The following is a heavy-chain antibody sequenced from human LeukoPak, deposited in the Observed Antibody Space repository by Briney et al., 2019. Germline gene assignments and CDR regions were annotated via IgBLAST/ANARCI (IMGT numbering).Heavy chain of an antibody. J-gene: IGHJ4*02. CDR2: ITTSDGNT. Sequence: GGSLRLSGAASGFTFSSYTMSWVRQAPGKGLEWVSTITTSDGNTYYADSVKGRFTVSRDNSKNTLFLQMNSLRAEDTAVYYCAKDGGLWVSAHWGDSWGRGTLVTVSS. D-gene: IGHD7-27*01. CDR1: GFTFSSYT. V-gene: IGHV3-23*01. CDR3: AKDGGLWVSAHWGDS.